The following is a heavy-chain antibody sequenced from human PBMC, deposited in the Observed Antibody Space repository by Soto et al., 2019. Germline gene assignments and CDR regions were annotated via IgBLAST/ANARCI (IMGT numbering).Heavy chain of an antibody. V-gene: IGHV3-7*01. CDR1: GFTFSSYW. CDR3: ARDPYSGYDHRLDY. J-gene: IGHJ4*02. CDR2: IKEGGSEK. D-gene: IGHD5-12*01. Sequence: GGSLRLSCAASGFTFSSYWMSWVRQPPGKGLEWVANIKEGGSEKYYVGSVKGRFTISRDNANNALHLQMNSLRAEDTAVYYCARDPYSGYDHRLDYWGQGALVTVSS.